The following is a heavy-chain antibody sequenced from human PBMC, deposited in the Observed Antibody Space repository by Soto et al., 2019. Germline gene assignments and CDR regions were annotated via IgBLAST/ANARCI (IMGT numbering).Heavy chain of an antibody. V-gene: IGHV4-34*01. D-gene: IGHD3-9*01. CDR1: GGSFSGYY. CDR2: INHSGST. J-gene: IGHJ4*02. Sequence: SETLSLTCAVYGGSFSGYYWSWIRQPPGKGLEWIGEINHSGSTNYNPSLKSRVTISVDTSKNQFSLKLSSVTAADTAVYYCARGLAYYDILTGYYRGTEHDWGQGTLVTVSS. CDR3: ARGLAYYDILTGYYRGTEHD.